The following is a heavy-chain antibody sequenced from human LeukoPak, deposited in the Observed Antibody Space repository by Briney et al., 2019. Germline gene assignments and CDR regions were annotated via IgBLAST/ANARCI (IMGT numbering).Heavy chain of an antibody. Sequence: PGGSLRLSCAASGFTFSTYSMNWVRQAPGKGLEWVSSISSSSSYIYYADSVKGRFTISRDNSKNTLYLQMNSLRAEDTAVYYCAKDGAAAAFDIWGQGTMVTVSS. D-gene: IGHD6-13*01. CDR2: ISSSSSYI. J-gene: IGHJ3*02. CDR3: AKDGAAAAFDI. V-gene: IGHV3-21*01. CDR1: GFTFSTYS.